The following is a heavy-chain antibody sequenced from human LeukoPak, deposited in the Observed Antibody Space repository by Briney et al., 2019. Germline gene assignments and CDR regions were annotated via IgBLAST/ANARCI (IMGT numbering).Heavy chain of an antibody. D-gene: IGHD6-13*01. V-gene: IGHV4-4*02. CDR2: IYHSGST. J-gene: IGHJ4*02. Sequence: SGTLSLTCAVSGGSISSSNWWSWVRQPPGKGLEWIGEIYHSGSTNYNPSLKSRVTISVDKSKNQFSLKLSSVTAADTAVYYCARDAITIAAAGRGEAYYFDYWGQGTLVTVSS. CDR1: GGSISSSNW. CDR3: ARDAITIAAAGRGEAYYFDY.